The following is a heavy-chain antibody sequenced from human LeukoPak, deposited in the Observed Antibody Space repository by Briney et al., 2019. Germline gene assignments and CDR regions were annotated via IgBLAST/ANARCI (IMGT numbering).Heavy chain of an antibody. J-gene: IGHJ4*02. CDR3: ARGSGQGQWLVRGRRYFDY. V-gene: IGHV4-34*01. CDR1: GGSFSGYY. Sequence: SEPLSLTCAVYGGSFSGYYWSWIRQPPGKGLEWIGEINHSGSTNYNPSLKSRVTISVDTSKNQFSLKLSSVTAADTAVYYCARGSGQGQWLVRGRRYFDYWGQGTLVTVSS. CDR2: INHSGST. D-gene: IGHD6-19*01.